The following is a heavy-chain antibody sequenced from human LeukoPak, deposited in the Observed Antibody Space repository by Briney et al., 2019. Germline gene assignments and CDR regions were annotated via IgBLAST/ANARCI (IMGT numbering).Heavy chain of an antibody. Sequence: SETLSLTCAVYGGSFSSYYWSWIRQPAGKGLEWIGRIYTSGSTNYNPSLKSRVTMSVDTSKNQFSLKLSSVTAADTAVYYCARRLRFLEWLDAFDIWGQGTMVTVSS. CDR2: IYTSGST. CDR1: GGSFSSYY. V-gene: IGHV4-59*10. CDR3: ARRLRFLEWLDAFDI. J-gene: IGHJ3*02. D-gene: IGHD3-3*01.